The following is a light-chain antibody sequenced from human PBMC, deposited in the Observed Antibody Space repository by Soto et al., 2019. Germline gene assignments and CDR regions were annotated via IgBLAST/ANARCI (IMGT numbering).Light chain of an antibody. V-gene: IGKV3-15*01. CDR3: QQYNNWPYT. CDR2: DAS. J-gene: IGKJ2*01. CDR1: QSVGSN. Sequence: EIVLTHSPATLSVSPGERATLSCRASQSVGSNLAWYQQRPGQPPRLLIYDASTRATDIPARFSGGGSGTEFTLTISSLQSEDLAVYSCQQYNNWPYTFGQGNKLQIK.